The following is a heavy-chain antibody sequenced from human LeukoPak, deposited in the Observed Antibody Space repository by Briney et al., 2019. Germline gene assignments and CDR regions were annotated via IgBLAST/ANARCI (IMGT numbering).Heavy chain of an antibody. CDR1: GFTFSSYW. CDR3: VRSSGWVLDY. V-gene: IGHV3-7*01. CDR2: IKQDGSEK. Sequence: GGPLRLSCAASGFTFSSYWINWVRQAPGRGLEWVATIKQDGSEKFYVDSVKGRFTISRDNAKNSLYLQMNSLRVEDTAVYYCVRSSGWVLDYWGQGTQVTVSS. D-gene: IGHD6-19*01. J-gene: IGHJ4*02.